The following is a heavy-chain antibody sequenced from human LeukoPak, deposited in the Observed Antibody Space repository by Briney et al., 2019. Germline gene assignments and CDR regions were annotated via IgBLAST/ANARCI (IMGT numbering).Heavy chain of an antibody. CDR2: IYTSGST. CDR3: ARDHPSYYYYYMDV. CDR1: GGSISSYY. V-gene: IGHV4-4*07. Sequence: PSETLSLTCTVSGGSISSYYWSWIRQPAGKGLEWIGRIYTSGSTNYNPSLKSRVTISVDTSKNQFSLKLSSVTAADTAVYYCARDHPSYYYYYMDVWGKGTTVTVSS. J-gene: IGHJ6*03.